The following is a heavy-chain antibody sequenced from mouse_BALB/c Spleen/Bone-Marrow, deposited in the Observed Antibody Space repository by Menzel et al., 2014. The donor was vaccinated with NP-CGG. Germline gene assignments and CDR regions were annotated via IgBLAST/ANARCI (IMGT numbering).Heavy chain of an antibody. CDR3: ARDKGRVFFDY. CDR2: IRNKANGYTT. J-gene: IGHJ2*01. V-gene: IGHV7-3*02. CDR1: GFTFTDYY. Sequence: EVKLVESGGGLVQPGGSLRLSCAPPGFTFTDYYMNWVRQPPGKALEWLGFIRNKANGYTTEYSASVKGRFTISRDNSQNILYLQMNTLRAEDSATYYCARDKGRVFFDYWGQGTTLTVSS.